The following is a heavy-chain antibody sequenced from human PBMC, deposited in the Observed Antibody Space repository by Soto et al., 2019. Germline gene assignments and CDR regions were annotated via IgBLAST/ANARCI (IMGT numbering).Heavy chain of an antibody. D-gene: IGHD5-18*01. V-gene: IGHV3-30-3*01. J-gene: IGHJ6*02. Sequence: GGSLRLSCAASGFTFSSYAMHWVRQAPGKGLEWLAVISYDGSNKYYADSVKGRFTISRDNSKNTLYLQMNSLRAEDTAVYYCARSRGYSYGFYGMDVWGQGTTVTV. CDR3: ARSRGYSYGFYGMDV. CDR2: ISYDGSNK. CDR1: GFTFSSYA.